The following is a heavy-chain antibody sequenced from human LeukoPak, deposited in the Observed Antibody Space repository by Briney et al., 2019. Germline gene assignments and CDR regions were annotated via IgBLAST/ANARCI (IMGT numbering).Heavy chain of an antibody. V-gene: IGHV1-18*01. CDR2: ISAYNGNT. CDR3: ARVDRRWLQYYFDY. CDR1: GYTFTSYG. D-gene: IGHD5-24*01. J-gene: IGHJ4*02. Sequence: GASVKVSCKASGYTFTSYGISWVQQAPGQGLEWMGWISAYNGNTNYAQKLQGRVTMTTDTSTSTAYMELRSLRSDDTAVYYCARVDRRWLQYYFDYWGQGTLVTVSS.